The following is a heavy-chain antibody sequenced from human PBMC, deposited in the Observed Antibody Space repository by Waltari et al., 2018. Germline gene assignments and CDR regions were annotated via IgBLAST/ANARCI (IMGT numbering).Heavy chain of an antibody. J-gene: IGHJ2*01. CDR1: GGSFSGYY. CDR2: INHSGRT. V-gene: IGHV4-34*01. D-gene: IGHD3-10*01. Sequence: QVQLQQWGAGLLKPSETLSLTCPVYGGSFSGYYCSWIRQPPGKGLEWIGEINHSGRTNYNPSLKSRVTISVDTSKNQLSLKLSSVTAADTAVYYCASQNPLLWFGEDWYFDLWGRGTLVTVSS. CDR3: ASQNPLLWFGEDWYFDL.